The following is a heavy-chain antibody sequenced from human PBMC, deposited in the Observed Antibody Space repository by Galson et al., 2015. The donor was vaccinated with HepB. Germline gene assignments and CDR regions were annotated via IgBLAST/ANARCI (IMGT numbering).Heavy chain of an antibody. Sequence: SLRLSCAASGFTFSSYAMHWVRQAPGKGLEYVSAISSNGGSTYYADSVRGRFTISRDNSKNTLYLQTSSLRAEDTAVYYCVKDELLGYCSGGSCYSGDFDYWGQGTLVTVSS. CDR3: VKDELLGYCSGGSCYSGDFDY. J-gene: IGHJ4*02. CDR2: ISSNGGST. D-gene: IGHD2-15*01. V-gene: IGHV3-64D*06. CDR1: GFTFSSYA.